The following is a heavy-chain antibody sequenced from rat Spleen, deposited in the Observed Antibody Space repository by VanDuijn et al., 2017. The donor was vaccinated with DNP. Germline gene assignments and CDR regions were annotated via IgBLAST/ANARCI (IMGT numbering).Heavy chain of an antibody. CDR2: INKDGSTM. D-gene: IGHD1-10*01. Sequence: EVKLVESGGGLVQPGRSLKLSCAASGFNFNDYWMGWVRQAPGKGLEWIGEINKDGSTMNYTPSLKEKFTISRDNVQDTLYLQMSKLGSEDTAIYYCTRTTLPYYLDYWGQGVMVTVSS. CDR1: GFNFNDYW. CDR3: TRTTLPYYLDY. J-gene: IGHJ2*01. V-gene: IGHV4-2*01.